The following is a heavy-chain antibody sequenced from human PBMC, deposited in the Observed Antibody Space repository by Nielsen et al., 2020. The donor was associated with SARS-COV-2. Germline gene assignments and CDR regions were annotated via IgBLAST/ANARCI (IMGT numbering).Heavy chain of an antibody. D-gene: IGHD6-19*01. V-gene: IGHV3-30*03. CDR3: ARQGIAVAGTSWFDP. Sequence: GESLKISCAASGFTFSSYWMSWVRQAPGKGLEWVAVISYDGSNKYYADSVKGRFTISRDNSKNTLYLQMNSLRAEDTAVYYCARQGIAVAGTSWFDPWGQGTLVTVSS. CDR2: ISYDGSNK. J-gene: IGHJ5*02. CDR1: GFTFSSYW.